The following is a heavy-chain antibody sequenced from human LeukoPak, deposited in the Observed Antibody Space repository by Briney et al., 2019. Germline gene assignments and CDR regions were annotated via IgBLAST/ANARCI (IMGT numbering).Heavy chain of an antibody. Sequence: PGGSLRLSCAASGFTFSSYSMNWVRQAPGKGLEWVSSISSSSSYIYYADSVKGRFTISRDNAKNSLYLQMNSLRAEDTAVYYCARDRYYYGSGSFLFDYWGQGTLVTVSS. J-gene: IGHJ4*02. D-gene: IGHD3-10*01. CDR1: GFTFSSYS. CDR3: ARDRYYYGSGSFLFDY. CDR2: ISSSSSYI. V-gene: IGHV3-21*01.